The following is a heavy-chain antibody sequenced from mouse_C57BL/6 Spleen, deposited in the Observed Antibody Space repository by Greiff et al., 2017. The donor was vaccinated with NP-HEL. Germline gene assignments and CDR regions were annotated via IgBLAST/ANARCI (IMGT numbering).Heavy chain of an antibody. V-gene: IGHV14-1*01. D-gene: IGHD3-2*02. CDR2: LDPEDGDT. J-gene: IGHJ3*01. CDR1: GFNITDYY. Sequence: EVQLQQSGAELARPGASVKLSCTASGFNITDYYMHWVKHRPEQGLEWIGRLDPEDGDTESAPKFPGKAPMTAATSANTAYLQLSSLTSEDTAVYYCTTRGAQATGFAYWGQGTLVTVSA. CDR3: TTRGAQATGFAY.